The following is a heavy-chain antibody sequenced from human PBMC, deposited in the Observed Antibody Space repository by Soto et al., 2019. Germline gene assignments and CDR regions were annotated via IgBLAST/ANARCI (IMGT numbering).Heavy chain of an antibody. Sequence: GGSLRLSCAASGFTFSSYGMHWVRQAPGKGLEWVAVISYDGSNKYYADSVKGRFTISRDNSKNTLYLQMNSLRAEDTAVYYCAKDLITVAGTIPFDYWGQGTLVTVSS. CDR3: AKDLITVAGTIPFDY. CDR1: GFTFSSYG. D-gene: IGHD6-19*01. J-gene: IGHJ4*02. V-gene: IGHV3-30*18. CDR2: ISYDGSNK.